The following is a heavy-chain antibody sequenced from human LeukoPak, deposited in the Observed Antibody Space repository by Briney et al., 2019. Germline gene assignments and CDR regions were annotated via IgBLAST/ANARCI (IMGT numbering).Heavy chain of an antibody. CDR2: INSDGSST. CDR3: ARGGGYSYGPFDY. CDR1: GVTFSSYW. Sequence: GGSLRLSCAASGVTFSSYWMHWVRQAPGKGLGWVSRINSDGSSTSYADSVKGRFTISRDNAKNTLYLQMNSLRGEDTAVYYCARGGGYSYGPFDYWGQGTLVTVSS. V-gene: IGHV3-74*01. J-gene: IGHJ4*02. D-gene: IGHD5-18*01.